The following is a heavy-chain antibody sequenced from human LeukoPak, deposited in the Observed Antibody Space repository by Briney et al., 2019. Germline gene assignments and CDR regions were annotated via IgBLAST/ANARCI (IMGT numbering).Heavy chain of an antibody. CDR2: IYYSGYT. D-gene: IGHD1-14*01. CDR3: ARGSGYYFDY. Sequence: SETLSLTCTVSGGSISSYYWSWIRQPPGKGLEWIGYIYYSGYTNYNPSLKSRVTISVDTSKNQFSLKLSSVTAADTAVYYCARGSGYYFDYWGQGPLVTVSS. CDR1: GGSISSYY. J-gene: IGHJ4*01. V-gene: IGHV4-59*01.